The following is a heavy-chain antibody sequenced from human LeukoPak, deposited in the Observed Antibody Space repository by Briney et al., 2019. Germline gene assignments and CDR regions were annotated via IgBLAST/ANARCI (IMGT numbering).Heavy chain of an antibody. CDR3: AKDNSDWCIDS. CDR1: GFSFGSYG. CDR2: IWYDGGNK. D-gene: IGHD2-8*01. V-gene: IGHV3-33*06. Sequence: GGSLRLSCAASGFSFGSYGMHWVRQAPGKGLEWVAAIWYDGGNKYYADSVKGRFTISRDNSKNTLYLQMNTLRADDTAVYYCAKDNSDWCIDSWGQGTLVTVSS. J-gene: IGHJ4*02.